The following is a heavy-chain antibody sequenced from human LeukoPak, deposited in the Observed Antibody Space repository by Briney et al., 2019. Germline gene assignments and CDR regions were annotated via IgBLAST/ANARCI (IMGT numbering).Heavy chain of an antibody. CDR1: GGSISSSRYY. CDR2: IYYSGST. Sequence: SETLSLTCTVSGGSISSSRYYGGWIRQPPGKGLEWIGSIYYSGSTYYNPSLKSRVTISVDTSKNQFALRVSSVTAADTAVYYCARHQFYGSGSYYFDYWGRGTLVTVSS. J-gene: IGHJ4*02. CDR3: ARHQFYGSGSYYFDY. D-gene: IGHD3-10*01. V-gene: IGHV4-39*01.